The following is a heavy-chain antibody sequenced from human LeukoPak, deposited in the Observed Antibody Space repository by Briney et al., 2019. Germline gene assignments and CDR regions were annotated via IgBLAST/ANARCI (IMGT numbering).Heavy chain of an antibody. J-gene: IGHJ4*02. Sequence: AGGCLRLSCAAYGFTFSSYAMGWVRQAPGKGLEWVSAISGSGGSTYYADSVKGRFTISRDNSKNTLYLQTNSLRAEDTAVYYCAKGLVNYDILTGFDYWGQGTLVTVSS. D-gene: IGHD3-9*01. CDR3: AKGLVNYDILTGFDY. CDR2: ISGSGGST. CDR1: GFTFSSYA. V-gene: IGHV3-23*01.